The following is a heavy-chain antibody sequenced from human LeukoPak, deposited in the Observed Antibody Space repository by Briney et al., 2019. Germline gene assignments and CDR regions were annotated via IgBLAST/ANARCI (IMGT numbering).Heavy chain of an antibody. CDR2: ISSSGSTI. J-gene: IGHJ3*02. CDR3: ARGSGYDSSGYYLQDAFDI. D-gene: IGHD3-22*01. V-gene: IGHV3-11*04. CDR1: GFTFSDYY. Sequence: GGSLRLSCAASGFTFSDYYMSWIRQAPGKGLEWVSYISSSGSTIYYADSVKGRFTISRDNAKNSLYLQMNSLRAEDTAVYYCARGSGYDSSGYYLQDAFDIWGQGTMVTVSS.